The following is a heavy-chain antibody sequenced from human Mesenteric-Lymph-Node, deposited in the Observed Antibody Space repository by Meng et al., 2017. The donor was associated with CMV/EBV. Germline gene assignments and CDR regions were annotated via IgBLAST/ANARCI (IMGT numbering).Heavy chain of an antibody. Sequence: CTVSVGPVSITSYHWSWIRQPPGKGLEWIGYIYYSGSTNYNPSLKSRVTISIDTSKKQFSLKMTSVTAADTAVYYCVRLERGWFDPWGQGSLVTVSS. D-gene: IGHD1-1*01. CDR1: VGPVSITSYH. J-gene: IGHJ5*02. CDR2: IYYSGST. V-gene: IGHV4-61*01. CDR3: VRLERGWFDP.